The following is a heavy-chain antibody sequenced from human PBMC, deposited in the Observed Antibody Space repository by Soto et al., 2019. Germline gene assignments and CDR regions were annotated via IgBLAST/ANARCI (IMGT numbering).Heavy chain of an antibody. Sequence: SETLSLTCAVYGGSFSGYYWSWIRQPPGKGLEWIGEINHSGSTNYNPSLKSRGTISVDTSKNQFSLKLSSVTAADTAVYYCARGFRGYDADYGDYLGGSNYYYYYYMDVWGKGTTVTVSS. D-gene: IGHD4-17*01. CDR2: INHSGST. V-gene: IGHV4-34*01. CDR3: ARGFRGYDADYGDYLGGSNYYYYYYMDV. CDR1: GGSFSGYY. J-gene: IGHJ6*03.